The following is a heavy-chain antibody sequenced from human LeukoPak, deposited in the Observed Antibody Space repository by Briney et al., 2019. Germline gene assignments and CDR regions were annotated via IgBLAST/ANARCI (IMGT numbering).Heavy chain of an antibody. J-gene: IGHJ3*02. CDR1: GGSISSYY. V-gene: IGHV4-59*01. D-gene: IGHD1-26*01. Sequence: SETLSLTCTVSGGSISSYYWSWIRQPPGKGLEWIGYIYYSGSTNYNPSLKSRVTISVDTSKNQFSLKLSSVTAADTAVYYCARNLIVGPANAFDIWGQGTMVTASS. CDR2: IYYSGST. CDR3: ARNLIVGPANAFDI.